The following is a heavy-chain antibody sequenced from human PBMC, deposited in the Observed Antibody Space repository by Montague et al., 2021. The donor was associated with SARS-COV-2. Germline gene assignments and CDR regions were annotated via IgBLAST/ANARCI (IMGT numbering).Heavy chain of an antibody. CDR1: RLPFNGYA. CDR3: AREGYRSGSFYIDY. D-gene: IGHD1-26*01. V-gene: IGHV3-30*04. Sequence: SLRLSCAASRLPFNGYAMHWVRQAPGKGLEWLTFISHDESNHRYADSVKGRFTISRDNSQKPLYLQMDSLRPEDTAVYYCAREGYRSGSFYIDYWGQGTLVTVSS. CDR2: ISHDESNH. J-gene: IGHJ4*01.